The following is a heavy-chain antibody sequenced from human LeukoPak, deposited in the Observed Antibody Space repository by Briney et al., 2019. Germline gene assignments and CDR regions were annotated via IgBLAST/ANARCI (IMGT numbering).Heavy chain of an antibody. CDR2: MYYTGNT. CDR1: GVSISTSNSY. Sequence: PSETLSLTCTVSGVSISTSNSYWGWIRQPPGKGLEWIGSMYYTGNTNYNPSLKSRVTISVDTSKNQFSLKLSSVTAADTAVYYCASLPASDIVVVPAAGRPAAGREDDAFDIWGQGTMVTVSS. V-gene: IGHV4-39*07. CDR3: ASLPASDIVVVPAAGRPAAGREDDAFDI. D-gene: IGHD2-2*01. J-gene: IGHJ3*02.